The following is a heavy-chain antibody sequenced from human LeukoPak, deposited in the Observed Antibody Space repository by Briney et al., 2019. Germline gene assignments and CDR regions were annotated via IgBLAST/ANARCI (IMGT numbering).Heavy chain of an antibody. D-gene: IGHD6-19*01. J-gene: IGHJ4*02. Sequence: SETLSLTCTVSGGSISSYYWSWIRQPPGKGLEWIGYIYYSGSTNYNPSLKSRVTISVDTSKNQFSLKLSSVTAADTAVYYCARVGSSGWTALFDYWGQGTLVTVSS. CDR2: IYYSGST. CDR1: GGSISSYY. CDR3: ARVGSSGWTALFDY. V-gene: IGHV4-59*01.